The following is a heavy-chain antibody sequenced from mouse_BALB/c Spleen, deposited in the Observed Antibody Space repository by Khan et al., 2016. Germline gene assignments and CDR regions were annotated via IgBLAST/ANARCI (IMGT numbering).Heavy chain of an antibody. J-gene: IGHJ4*01. CDR2: IFPGSGST. D-gene: IGHD1-2*01. V-gene: IGHV1-77*01. Sequence: QVQLQQSGTGLPRPGASVKLSCKASGYTFTDYYLHWVMQRTGQGLEWIGEIFPGSGSTYYNEKFKGKASLTADTSSSTAYMQLSSLTSEDSAVYCCARSYYGYCAMDYWGHGASVTVSS. CDR1: GYTFTDYY. CDR3: ARSYYGYCAMDY.